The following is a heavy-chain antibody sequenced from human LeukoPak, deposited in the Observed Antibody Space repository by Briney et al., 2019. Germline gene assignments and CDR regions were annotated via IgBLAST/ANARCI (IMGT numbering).Heavy chain of an antibody. V-gene: IGHV4-61*02. CDR3: ARDSWWTAAGYYYYMDV. CDR1: GGSISSGGYY. D-gene: IGHD6-13*01. Sequence: SQTLSLTCTVSGGSISSGGYYWSWIRQPAGKGLEWIGRIYTSGSTNYNPSLKSRVTISVDTSKNQFSLKLSSVTAADTAVYYCARDSWWTAAGYYYYMDVWGKGTTVTVSS. J-gene: IGHJ6*03. CDR2: IYTSGST.